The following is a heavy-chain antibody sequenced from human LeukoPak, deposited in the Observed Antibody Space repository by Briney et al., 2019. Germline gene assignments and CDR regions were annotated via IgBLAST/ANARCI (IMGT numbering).Heavy chain of an antibody. V-gene: IGHV4-59*12. D-gene: IGHD2-15*01. J-gene: IGHJ6*03. CDR3: ASVVGGYYYMDV. CDR2: IYYSGST. CDR1: GGSISSYY. Sequence: KPSETLSLTCTVSGGSISSYYWSWIRQPPGKGLEWIGYIYYSGSTNYTPSLKSRVTISVDTSRDQFSLKLSSVTAADTAVYYCASVVGGYYYMDVWGKGTTVTISS.